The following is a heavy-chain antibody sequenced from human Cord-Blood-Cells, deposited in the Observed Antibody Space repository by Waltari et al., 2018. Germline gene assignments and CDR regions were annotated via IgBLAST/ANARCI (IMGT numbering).Heavy chain of an antibody. D-gene: IGHD1-26*01. V-gene: IGHV1-69*01. CDR3: ARQTGYRGSYPDY. CDR1: GGTFSSYA. Sequence: QVQLVQSGAEVKKPGSSVKVSCKASGGTFSSYAISWVRQAPGQGLEWMGGSIPVFGTANYAQKCQGRVTITADESTSTAYKELSSLRSEDTAVYYCARQTGYRGSYPDYWGQGTLVTVSS. J-gene: IGHJ4*02. CDR2: SIPVFGTA.